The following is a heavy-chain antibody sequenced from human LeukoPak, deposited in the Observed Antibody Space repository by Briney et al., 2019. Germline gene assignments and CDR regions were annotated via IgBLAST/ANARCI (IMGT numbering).Heavy chain of an antibody. J-gene: IGHJ4*02. Sequence: SVKVSCKASGGTFSSYDISWVRQAPGQGLEWMGRIIPIFGTANYAQKFQGRVTITTDESTSTAYMELSSLRSEDTAVYYCARDRLDSSGYDYWGQRTLVNFPS. CDR2: IIPIFGTA. CDR1: GGTFSSYD. CDR3: ARDRLDSSGYDY. V-gene: IGHV1-69*05. D-gene: IGHD3-22*01.